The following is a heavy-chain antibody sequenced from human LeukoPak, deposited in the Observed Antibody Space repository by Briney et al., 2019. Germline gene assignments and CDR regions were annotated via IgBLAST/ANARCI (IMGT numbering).Heavy chain of an antibody. V-gene: IGHV4-34*01. CDR2: INHSGST. D-gene: IGHD6-13*01. J-gene: IGHJ3*02. CDR3: ARDEYSSSWPAFDI. CDR1: SESFSGYF. Sequence: SETLSLTCAIYSESFSGYFWSWIRQPPGKGLEWIGEINHSGSTNYNPSLKSRVTISVDTSKNQFSLKLSSVTAADTAVYYCARDEYSSSWPAFDIWGQGTMVTVSS.